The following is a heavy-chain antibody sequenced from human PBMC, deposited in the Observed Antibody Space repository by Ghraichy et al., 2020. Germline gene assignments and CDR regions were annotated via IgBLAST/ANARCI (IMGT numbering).Heavy chain of an antibody. CDR2: INPNSGGT. CDR3: ARDGAARSTTRHYYYYGMDV. J-gene: IGHJ6*02. V-gene: IGHV1-2*04. CDR1: GYTFTGYY. D-gene: IGHD6-6*01. Sequence: ASVKVSCKASGYTFTGYYMHWVRQAPGPGLEWMGWINPNSGGTNYAQRFQGWVTMTRDTSISTAYMELSRLRSDDTAVYYCARDGAARSTTRHYYYYGMDVWGQGTTVTVSS.